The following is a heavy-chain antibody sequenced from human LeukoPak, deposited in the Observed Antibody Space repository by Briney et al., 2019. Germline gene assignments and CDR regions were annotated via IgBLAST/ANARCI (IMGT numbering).Heavy chain of an antibody. CDR3: AKDGPGGSNWFDP. D-gene: IGHD1-26*01. V-gene: IGHV3-21*01. CDR1: GFTFSSYS. CDR2: ISSSSSYI. Sequence: PGGSLRLSCAASGFTFSSYSMNWVRQAPGKGLEWVSSISSSSSYIYYADSVKGRFTISRDNSKNTLYLQMNSLRAEDTAVYYCAKDGPGGSNWFDPWGQGTLVTVSS. J-gene: IGHJ5*02.